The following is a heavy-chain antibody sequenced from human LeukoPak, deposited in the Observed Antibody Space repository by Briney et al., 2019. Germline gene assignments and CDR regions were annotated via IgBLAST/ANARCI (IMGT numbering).Heavy chain of an antibody. CDR1: GFTFSSYS. J-gene: IGHJ4*02. Sequence: PGGSLRLSCAASGFTFSSYSMNWVRQAPGKGLEWVSYISSSSSTIYYADSVKGRFTISRDNAKNSLYLQMNSLRAEDTAVYYCARDRAMVRGVISPLFDYWGQGTLVTVSS. CDR2: ISSSSSTI. V-gene: IGHV3-48*04. CDR3: ARDRAMVRGVISPLFDY. D-gene: IGHD3-10*01.